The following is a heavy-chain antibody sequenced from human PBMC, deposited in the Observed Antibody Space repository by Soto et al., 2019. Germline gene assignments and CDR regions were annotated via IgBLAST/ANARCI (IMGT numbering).Heavy chain of an antibody. V-gene: IGHV3-21*01. CDR1: GFTFSSYS. D-gene: IGHD3-3*01. CDR3: ARDSSNYDLWSGYYMDV. J-gene: IGHJ6*03. Sequence: EVQLVESGGGLVKPGGSLRLSCAASGFTFSSYSMNWVRQAPGKGLEWVSFISSSSSYRYCADSVKGRFTISRDNAKNSLYLQMNSLRAEDTAVYYCARDSSNYDLWSGYYMDVWGKGTTVTVSS. CDR2: ISSSSSYR.